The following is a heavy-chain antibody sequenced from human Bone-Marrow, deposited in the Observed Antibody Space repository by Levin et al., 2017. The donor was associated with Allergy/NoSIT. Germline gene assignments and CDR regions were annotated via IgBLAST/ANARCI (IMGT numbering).Heavy chain of an antibody. CDR2: IWYDGSNK. V-gene: IGHV3-33*01. CDR3: ARDTTGTTRFFPYYYYGMDV. CDR1: GFTFSSYG. J-gene: IGHJ6*02. Sequence: GGSLRLSCAASGFTFSSYGMHWVRQAPGKGLECVAVIWYDGSNKYYADSVKGRFTISRDNSKNTLYLQMNSLRAEDTAVYYCARDTTGTTRFFPYYYYGMDVWGQGTTVTVSS. D-gene: IGHD1-1*01.